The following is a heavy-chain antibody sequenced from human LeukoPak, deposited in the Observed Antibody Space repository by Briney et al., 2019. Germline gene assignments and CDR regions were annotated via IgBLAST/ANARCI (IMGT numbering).Heavy chain of an antibody. Sequence: GGSLRLSCAASGFTFSSYAMSWVRQAPGKGLEWVSSISSSGGGTYYADSVKGRFTISRDNSQNTLYLQMNSLRAEDTAFYYCAKILGSGQYFDYWGQGTLVTVSS. D-gene: IGHD3-3*01. CDR2: ISSSGGGT. CDR3: AKILGSGQYFDY. J-gene: IGHJ4*02. CDR1: GFTFSSYA. V-gene: IGHV3-23*01.